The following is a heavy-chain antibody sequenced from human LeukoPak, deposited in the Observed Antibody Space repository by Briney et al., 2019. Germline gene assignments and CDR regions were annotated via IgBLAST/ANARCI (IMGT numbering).Heavy chain of an antibody. CDR2: NHSIGTT. V-gene: IGHV4-59*12. Sequence: SATLSLTCAAAGGSISRNYWSWIRPPPGRRLEWIGYNHSIGTTNYNPSLKSRLTISIDTSKNQFSLKLSSVTAADTAVYYCAGPPGYSGSYDSFDPWGQGTLVTVSS. D-gene: IGHD1-26*01. CDR1: GGSISRNY. J-gene: IGHJ5*02. CDR3: AGPPGYSGSYDSFDP.